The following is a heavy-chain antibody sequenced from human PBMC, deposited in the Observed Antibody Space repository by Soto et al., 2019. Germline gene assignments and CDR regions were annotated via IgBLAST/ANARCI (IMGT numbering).Heavy chain of an antibody. Sequence: GGSLRLYCAASGFTFSSYSMNWVRQAPGKGLEWVSSISSSSSYIYYADSVKGRFTISRDNAKNSLYLQMNSLRAADTAVYYCAREYSSSWYYYYYGMDVWGQGTTVTVSS. CDR2: ISSSSSYI. CDR1: GFTFSSYS. V-gene: IGHV3-21*01. CDR3: AREYSSSWYYYYYGMDV. J-gene: IGHJ6*01. D-gene: IGHD6-13*01.